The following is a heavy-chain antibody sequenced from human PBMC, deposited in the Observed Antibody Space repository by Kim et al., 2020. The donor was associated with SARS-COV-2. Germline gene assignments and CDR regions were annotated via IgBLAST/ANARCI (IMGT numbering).Heavy chain of an antibody. D-gene: IGHD6-19*01. CDR3: ARNRAVAGYYDLNYLDY. Sequence: VKGRFTISRHNSKNTLYLQMNSLRAEDTAVYYCARNRAVAGYYDLNYLDYWGQGTLVTVSS. V-gene: IGHV3-53*04. J-gene: IGHJ4*02.